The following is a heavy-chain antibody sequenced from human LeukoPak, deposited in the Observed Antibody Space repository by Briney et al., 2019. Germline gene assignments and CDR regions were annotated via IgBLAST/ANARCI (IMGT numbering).Heavy chain of an antibody. CDR1: GFTFSSYA. Sequence: PGGSLRLSCAASGFTFSSYAMSWVRQAPGKGLEWVSAIRGSGGNTYYADSVKGRFTISRDNSKNTLYLQMNSLRAEDTAVYYCAKDRWTGGFPTPTHDYWGQGTLVTVSS. J-gene: IGHJ4*02. V-gene: IGHV3-23*01. CDR2: IRGSGGNT. CDR3: AKDRWTGGFPTPTHDY. D-gene: IGHD3-16*01.